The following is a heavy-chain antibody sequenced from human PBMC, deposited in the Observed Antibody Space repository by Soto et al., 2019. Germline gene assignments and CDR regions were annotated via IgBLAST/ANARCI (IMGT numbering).Heavy chain of an antibody. CDR1: GGSISSGGYY. D-gene: IGHD6-6*01. CDR2: IYYSGSN. Sequence: QVQLQESGPGLVKPSQTLSLTCTVSGGSISSGGYYWSWIRQHPGKGLAWIGYIYYSGSNYYNPSLKSRVTIPVHTSKNQFSLKLSSVTAADTAVYYWARERGIAARPGYFDYWGQGTLVTVSS. J-gene: IGHJ4*02. CDR3: ARERGIAARPGYFDY. V-gene: IGHV4-31*03.